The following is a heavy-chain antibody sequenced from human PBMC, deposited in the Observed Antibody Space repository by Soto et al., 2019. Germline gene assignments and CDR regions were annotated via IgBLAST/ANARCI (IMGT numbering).Heavy chain of an antibody. CDR1: GFTFSLYS. V-gene: IGHV3-48*02. CDR2: ISRSSTGI. CDR3: AREVAWGLDV. Sequence: EVQLVESGGGLVQPGGSLRLSCAASGFTFSLYSMSWVRQAPGKGLEWVSYISRSSTGIHYADSGKGRFTISRDAVTKSTHLQMNRLRDGDTAVYYCAREVAWGLDVWGQGTKVSIYS. J-gene: IGHJ6*01.